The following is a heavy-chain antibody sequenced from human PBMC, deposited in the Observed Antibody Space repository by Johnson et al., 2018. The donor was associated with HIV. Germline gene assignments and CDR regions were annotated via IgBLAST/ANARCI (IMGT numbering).Heavy chain of an antibody. J-gene: IGHJ3*02. Sequence: QVQLVESGGAVVKPGGSLRLSCAASGFTFSSYGMHWVRQAPGKGLEWVAVISYDGSNKYYADSVKGRFTISRDNAKNSLYLQMNSLRAEDTALYYCAREGLWELLGHDALDIWGQGTMVTVSS. V-gene: IGHV3-30*19. CDR1: GFTFSSYG. CDR2: ISYDGSNK. D-gene: IGHD1-26*01. CDR3: AREGLWELLGHDALDI.